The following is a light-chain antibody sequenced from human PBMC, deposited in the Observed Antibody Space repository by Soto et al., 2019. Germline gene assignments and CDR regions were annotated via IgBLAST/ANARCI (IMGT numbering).Light chain of an antibody. CDR2: SAS. V-gene: IGKV3-20*01. CDR1: QSVSSSY. J-gene: IGKJ4*01. Sequence: EIVLTQSPGTLSLSPGERATLSCRASQSVSSSYLAWYQQKPGQAPRLLIYSASSRATGIPHRFSGSGSGTDFTLTISRLEPEDSAAYYCQHYGSSPFTFGGGAKVEIQ. CDR3: QHYGSSPFT.